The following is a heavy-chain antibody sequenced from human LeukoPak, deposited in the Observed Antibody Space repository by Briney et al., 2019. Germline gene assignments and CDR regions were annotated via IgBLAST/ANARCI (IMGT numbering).Heavy chain of an antibody. CDR2: ISYDGSNK. Sequence: SGGSRRLSCAASGFTFSSYAMHWVRQAPGKGLEWVAVISYDGSNKYYADSVKGRFTISRDNSKNTLYLQMNSLRAEDTAVYYCASSAYYDYGDYAAYYGMDVWGQGTTVTVSS. V-gene: IGHV3-30*04. CDR1: GFTFSSYA. J-gene: IGHJ6*02. D-gene: IGHD4-17*01. CDR3: ASSAYYDYGDYAAYYGMDV.